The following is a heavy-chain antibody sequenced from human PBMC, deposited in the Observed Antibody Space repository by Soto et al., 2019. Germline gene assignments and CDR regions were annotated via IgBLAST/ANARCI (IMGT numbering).Heavy chain of an antibody. D-gene: IGHD6-6*01. Sequence: ASETLSLTCAVYGGSFSGYYWSWIRQPPGKGLEWIGEINHSGSTNYNPSLKSRVTISVDKSKNQFSLKLSSVTAADTAVYYCARGRIAARPNWFDPWGQGTLVTVSS. CDR2: INHSGST. V-gene: IGHV4-34*01. CDR3: ARGRIAARPNWFDP. J-gene: IGHJ5*02. CDR1: GGSFSGYY.